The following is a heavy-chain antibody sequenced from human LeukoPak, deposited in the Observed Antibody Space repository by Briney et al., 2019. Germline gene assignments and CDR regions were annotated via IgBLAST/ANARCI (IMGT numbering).Heavy chain of an antibody. Sequence: SETLSLTCAVSGDSFSSHYWTWIRQSPGTGLEWIGYISHSGRTNYNPSLKSRVTISIDTSKNQFSLKLRSVRDGDTVVYYCVRDVVQVTRGFDIWGEGTMVSVSS. J-gene: IGHJ3*02. CDR3: VRDVVQVTRGFDI. CDR1: GDSFSSHY. V-gene: IGHV4-59*11. D-gene: IGHD4-17*01. CDR2: ISHSGRT.